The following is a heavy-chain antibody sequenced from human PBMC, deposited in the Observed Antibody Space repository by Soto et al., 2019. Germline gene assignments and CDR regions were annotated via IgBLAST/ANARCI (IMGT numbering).Heavy chain of an antibody. CDR2: IYYSGST. J-gene: IGHJ4*02. V-gene: IGHV4-39*02. D-gene: IGHD4-17*01. CDR1: GGSISSSSYY. CDR3: AREGTTVTLFDY. Sequence: PSETLSLTCAVYGGSISSSSYYWGWIRQPPGKGLEWIGSIYYSGSTYYNPSLKSRVTISVDTSKNQFSLKLSSVTAADTAVYYCAREGTTVTLFDYWGQGTLVTVSS.